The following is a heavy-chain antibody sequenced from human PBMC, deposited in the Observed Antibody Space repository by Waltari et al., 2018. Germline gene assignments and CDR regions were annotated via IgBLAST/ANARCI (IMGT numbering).Heavy chain of an antibody. CDR1: GYSISSGYY. V-gene: IGHV4-38-2*02. J-gene: IGHJ6*04. Sequence: QVQLQESGPGLVKPSETLSLTCEVSGYSISSGYYWGWIRQPPGKGLEWIGTIYHSGSTHDNPSLKSRVTMSVDTSNNQVSLKRRSVTAADTAVYYCARETSRDGLDVWGKGTTVTVSS. D-gene: IGHD6-13*01. CDR2: IYHSGST. CDR3: ARETSRDGLDV.